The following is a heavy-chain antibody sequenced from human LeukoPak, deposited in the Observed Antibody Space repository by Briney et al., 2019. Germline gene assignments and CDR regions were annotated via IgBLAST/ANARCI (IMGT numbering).Heavy chain of an antibody. V-gene: IGHV1-69*13. Sequence: SVKVSCKASGGTFSSYAISWVRQAPGQGLEWMGGIIPIFGTANYAQKFQGRVTITADESTSTAYMELSSLRSEDTAVYYCARDSSEFRSLLFHWGQGTLVTVSS. D-gene: IGHD1-14*01. CDR2: IIPIFGTA. CDR1: GGTFSSYA. CDR3: ARDSSEFRSLLFH. J-gene: IGHJ1*01.